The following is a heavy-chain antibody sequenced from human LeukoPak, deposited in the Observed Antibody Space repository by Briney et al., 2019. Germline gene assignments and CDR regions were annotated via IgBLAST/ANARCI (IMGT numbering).Heavy chain of an antibody. V-gene: IGHV3-21*01. CDR2: ISSSSSYI. CDR1: GFTFSSYS. D-gene: IGHD3-22*01. J-gene: IGHJ1*01. Sequence: GGSLRLSCAASGFTFSSYSMNWVRQAPGKGLEWVSSISSSSSYIYYADSVKGRFTISRDNAKNSLYLQMNSLRAEDTAVYYCAKTRGPLLPEHWGQGTLVTVSS. CDR3: AKTRGPLLPEH.